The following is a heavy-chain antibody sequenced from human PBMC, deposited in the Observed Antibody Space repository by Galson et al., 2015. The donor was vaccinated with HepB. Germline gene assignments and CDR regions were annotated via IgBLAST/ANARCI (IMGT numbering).Heavy chain of an antibody. CDR2: ISAYNGNT. J-gene: IGHJ4*02. V-gene: IGHV1-18*04. Sequence: SVKVSCKASGYTFTSYGISWVRQAPGQGLEWMGWISAYNGNTNYAQKLQGRVTMTTDTSTSTAYMELRSLRSDDTAVYYCARGLWDIVVVPAAPFDYWGQGTLVTVSS. CDR3: ARGLWDIVVVPAAPFDY. CDR1: GYTFTSYG. D-gene: IGHD2-2*01.